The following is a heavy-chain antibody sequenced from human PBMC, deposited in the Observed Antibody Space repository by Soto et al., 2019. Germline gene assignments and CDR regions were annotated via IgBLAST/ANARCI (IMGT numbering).Heavy chain of an antibody. J-gene: IGHJ5*02. D-gene: IGHD6-19*01. V-gene: IGHV4-34*01. Sequence: PSEARSLTCAVYGGSFSGYYWSWIRQPPGTGLEWXGXIXXXGXTXXXPXXXXRVTISLDTSKNQFSLKLRSVTAADTPVYYCARALAVAEVRWFDPWGQGTLVTVSS. CDR1: GGSFSGYY. CDR2: IXXXGXT. CDR3: ARALAVAEVRWFDP.